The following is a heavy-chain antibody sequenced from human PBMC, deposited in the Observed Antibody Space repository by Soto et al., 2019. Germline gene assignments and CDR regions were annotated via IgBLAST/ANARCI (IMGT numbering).Heavy chain of an antibody. J-gene: IGHJ4*02. Sequence: QVQLVQSGAEVKKPGASVRVSCETSGYRFTAYYIHWVRQAPGQGLEWMVRMNLDTGGTTYAQKFQGRVTMTRDTSISTAYMELSSLKSDDTAMYYCARDGNFAFLGYSFAFDFWGQGTLVTVSS. D-gene: IGHD5-18*01. CDR2: MNLDTGGT. CDR3: ARDGNFAFLGYSFAFDF. CDR1: GYRFTAYY. V-gene: IGHV1-2*06.